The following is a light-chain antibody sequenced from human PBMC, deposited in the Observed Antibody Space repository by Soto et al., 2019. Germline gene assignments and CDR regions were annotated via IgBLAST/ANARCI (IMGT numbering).Light chain of an antibody. Sequence: DIQMTESPSSLSASIGATITVTCRANQSITKSLNWYQKKPGAAPRLVSRAASGLHSGVPSRFSGSGSGTDFTLTISSLEPDDFETYYCQQSYITPITFGQGTRLEIK. CDR3: QQSYITPIT. CDR2: AAS. V-gene: IGKV1-39*01. J-gene: IGKJ5*01. CDR1: QSITKS.